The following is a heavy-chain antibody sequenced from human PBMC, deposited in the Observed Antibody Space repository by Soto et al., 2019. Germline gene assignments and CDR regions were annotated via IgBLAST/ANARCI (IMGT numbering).Heavy chain of an antibody. CDR3: AREYSSSIVFFDY. CDR1: GGSISSGDYY. D-gene: IGHD6-6*01. CDR2: IYYSGST. Sequence: SETLSLTCTVSGGSISSGDYYWSWIRQPPGKGLEWIGYIYYSGSTYYNPSLKSRVTISVDTSKNQFSLKLSSVTAADTAVYYCAREYSSSIVFFDYWGQGTLVTVS. V-gene: IGHV4-30-4*01. J-gene: IGHJ4*02.